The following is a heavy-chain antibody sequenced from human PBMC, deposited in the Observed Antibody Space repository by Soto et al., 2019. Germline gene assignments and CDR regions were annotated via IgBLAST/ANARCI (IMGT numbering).Heavy chain of an antibody. J-gene: IGHJ5*02. CDR3: ARGLTSEWFDP. CDR1: GYTFTSYD. D-gene: IGHD4-17*01. V-gene: IGHV1-8*01. CDR2: LNPNTGNT. Sequence: QVQLVQSGAEMKKPGASVKVSCKASGYTFTSYDINWVRQATGHGLEWMGWLNPNTGNTGYAPKFQGRDTMTRNTSINTVYMELSSLRSEDTAVYYCARGLTSEWFDPWGKGTLVTVSS.